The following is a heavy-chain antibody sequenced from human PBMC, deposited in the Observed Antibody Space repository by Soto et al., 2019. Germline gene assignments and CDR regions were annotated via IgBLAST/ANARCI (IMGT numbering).Heavy chain of an antibody. Sequence: QVQLVESGGGVVQPGRSLRLSCTASGFTFSSYAMHWVRQAPGKGLEWVAVISYDGSNKYYADSVKGRFTISRDNSKNTLYLQMNSLRAEDTAVYYCARDPVDTAMGTSYGMDVWGQGTTVTVSS. CDR3: ARDPVDTAMGTSYGMDV. J-gene: IGHJ6*02. V-gene: IGHV3-30-3*01. CDR1: GFTFSSYA. D-gene: IGHD5-18*01. CDR2: ISYDGSNK.